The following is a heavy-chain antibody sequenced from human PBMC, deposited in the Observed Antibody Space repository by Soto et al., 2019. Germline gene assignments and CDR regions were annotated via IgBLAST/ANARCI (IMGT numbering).Heavy chain of an antibody. CDR3: ARDGDDYVWGSYRTKGLDY. Sequence: QVQLVESGGGVVQPGRSLRLSCAASGFTFSSYGMHWVRQAPGKGLEWVAVIWYDVSNKYYADSVKGRFTISRDNSKNTLYLQMNSLRAEDTAVYYCARDGDDYVWGSYRTKGLDYWGQGTLVTVSS. J-gene: IGHJ4*02. V-gene: IGHV3-33*01. D-gene: IGHD3-16*02. CDR1: GFTFSSYG. CDR2: IWYDVSNK.